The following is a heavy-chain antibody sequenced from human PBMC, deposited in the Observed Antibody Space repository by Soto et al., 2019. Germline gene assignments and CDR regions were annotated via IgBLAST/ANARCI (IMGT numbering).Heavy chain of an antibody. J-gene: IGHJ4*02. CDR2: IIPIFGTA. V-gene: IGHV1-69*13. D-gene: IGHD6-13*01. CDR1: GGTFSSYA. CDR3: AREGKKQQLPGDYSDY. Sequence: SVKVSCKASGGTFSSYAISWVRQAPGQGLEWMGGIIPIFGTANYAQKFQGRVTITADESTSTAYMELSSLRSEDTAVYYCAREGKKQQLPGDYSDYWGKGTRVTVS.